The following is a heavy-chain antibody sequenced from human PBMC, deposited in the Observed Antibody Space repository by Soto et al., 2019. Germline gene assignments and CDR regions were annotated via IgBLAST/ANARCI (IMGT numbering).Heavy chain of an antibody. CDR2: IYYSGTT. CDR3: XXXXXXXGNSSPGRFDT. Sequence: QVQLRESGPGLAKPAQTLTLTCTVSRGSIXSGDYXXSWIRQPPGKGLEWLGYIYYSGTTYYNPSLKSRTTISVETSKNHFSXRLNSXXAAXXXVXXXXXXXXXXGNSSPGRFDTWGQGILVTVSS. CDR1: RGSIXSGDYX. V-gene: IGHV4-30-4*01. J-gene: IGHJ5*02. D-gene: IGHD1-26*01.